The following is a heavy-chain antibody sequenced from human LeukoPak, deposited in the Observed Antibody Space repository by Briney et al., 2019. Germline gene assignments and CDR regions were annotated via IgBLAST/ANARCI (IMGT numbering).Heavy chain of an antibody. J-gene: IGHJ3*02. V-gene: IGHV5-51*01. Sequence: GESLKISCKGSGYSFTSYWIGWVRQMPGKGLEWVGIIYPGDSDTRYSPSFQGQVTISADKSISTAYLQWSSLKASDTAMYYCARHFFCRDGYNYSSPCAFDIWGQGTMVTVSS. CDR1: GYSFTSYW. CDR2: IYPGDSDT. D-gene: IGHD5-24*01. CDR3: ARHFFCRDGYNYSSPCAFDI.